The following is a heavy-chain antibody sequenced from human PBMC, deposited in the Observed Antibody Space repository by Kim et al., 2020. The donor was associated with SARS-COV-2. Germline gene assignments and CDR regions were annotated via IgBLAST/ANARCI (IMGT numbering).Heavy chain of an antibody. V-gene: IGHV3-48*02. J-gene: IGHJ4*02. CDR1: GFTFSSYS. Sequence: GGSLRLSCAASGFTFSSYSMNWVRQAPGKGLEWVSYISSSSRTIYYADSVKGRFTISRDNAKNSLYLQMNSLRDEDTAVYYCAISNIVATIDSSGWYSDYWGQGTLVTVSS. CDR3: AISNIVATIDSSGWYSDY. D-gene: IGHD5-12*01. CDR2: ISSSSRTI.